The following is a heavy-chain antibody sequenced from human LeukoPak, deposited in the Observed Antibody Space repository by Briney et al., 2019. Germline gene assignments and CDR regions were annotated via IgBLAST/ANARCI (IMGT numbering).Heavy chain of an antibody. V-gene: IGHV3-23*01. CDR3: ATYRQVLLPFES. J-gene: IGHJ4*02. CDR2: ISGSGGTT. CDR1: GFTFSSFG. D-gene: IGHD2-8*02. Sequence: GALILSCAASGFTFSSFGMRWVRQAPGKGLEWVSAISGSGGTTYYADSVKGRFTISRDNSKKTMYLQMNSLRAEDTAIYYCATYRQVLLPFESWGQGTLVTVSS.